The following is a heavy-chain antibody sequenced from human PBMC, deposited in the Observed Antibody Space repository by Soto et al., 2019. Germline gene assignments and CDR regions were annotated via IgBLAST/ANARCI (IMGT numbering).Heavy chain of an antibody. CDR3: AKAGVGDSSGYYYSGI. CDR2: ISGSGGST. CDR1: GFTFSSYA. J-gene: IGHJ3*02. V-gene: IGHV3-23*01. Sequence: PGGSLRLSCAASGFTFSSYAMSWVRQAPGKGLEWVSAISGSGGSTYYADSVKGRFTISRDNSKNTLYLQMNSLRAEDTAVYYCAKAGVGDSSGYYYSGIWGQGTMVTVSS. D-gene: IGHD3-22*01.